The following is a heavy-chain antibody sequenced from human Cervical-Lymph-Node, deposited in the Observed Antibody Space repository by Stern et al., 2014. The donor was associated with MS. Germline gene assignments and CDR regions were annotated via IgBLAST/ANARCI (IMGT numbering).Heavy chain of an antibody. D-gene: IGHD3-3*01. CDR2: IDWNDKT. CDR1: GFSLATSGVR. Sequence: ESGPALVKPTQTLTLTCTFSGFSLATSGVRVSWIRQPPGKALEWLARIDWNDKTFYNTSLMSRLTISKDTSKNQVVLTMTNVDPVDTATYYCARMMGSGYRHYFDYWGQGTPVTVS. V-gene: IGHV2-70*04. CDR3: ARMMGSGYRHYFDY. J-gene: IGHJ4*02.